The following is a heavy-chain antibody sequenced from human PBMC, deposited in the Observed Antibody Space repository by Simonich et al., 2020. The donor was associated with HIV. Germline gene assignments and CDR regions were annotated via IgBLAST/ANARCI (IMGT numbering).Heavy chain of an antibody. CDR1: GGSSSGYY. CDR3: ARHSGYADAFDI. D-gene: IGHD5-12*01. Sequence: QVQLQQWGAGLLKPSETLSLTCAVYGGSSSGYYWSWIRQPPGKGLEWIGDIDDRGSPNYSPARKSRVTISLDTSKNQFSLKLSSVTAADTAVYYCARHSGYADAFDIWGQGTMITVSS. J-gene: IGHJ3*02. V-gene: IGHV4-34*01. CDR2: IDDRGSP.